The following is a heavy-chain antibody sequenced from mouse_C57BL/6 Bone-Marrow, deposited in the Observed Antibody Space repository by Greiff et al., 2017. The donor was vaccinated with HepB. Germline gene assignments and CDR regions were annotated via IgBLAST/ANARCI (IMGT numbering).Heavy chain of an antibody. D-gene: IGHD2-1*01. CDR3: ARFYYGNSLFAY. Sequence: QVQLQQPGAELVKPGASVKLSCKASGYTFTSYWMHWVKQRPGQGLEWIGMIHPNSGSTNYNEKFKSKATLTVDKSSSTAYMQLSSLTSEDSAVYYCARFYYGNSLFAYWGQGTLVTVSA. J-gene: IGHJ3*01. V-gene: IGHV1-64*01. CDR1: GYTFTSYW. CDR2: IHPNSGST.